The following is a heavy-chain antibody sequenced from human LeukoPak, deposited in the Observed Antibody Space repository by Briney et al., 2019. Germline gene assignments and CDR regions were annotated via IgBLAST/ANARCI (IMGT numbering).Heavy chain of an antibody. Sequence: GESLKISCRGSGYSFNTYWIGWVRQMPGKGLEWMGIIYPGDSDTRYSPSFRGQVTMSADKSINTAYLQWSSLKASDTAMYYCARHGDLGYYDSSGYWGKWGQGTLVTVSS. J-gene: IGHJ4*02. D-gene: IGHD3-22*01. CDR2: IYPGDSDT. CDR3: ARHGDLGYYDSSGYWGK. CDR1: GYSFNTYW. V-gene: IGHV5-51*01.